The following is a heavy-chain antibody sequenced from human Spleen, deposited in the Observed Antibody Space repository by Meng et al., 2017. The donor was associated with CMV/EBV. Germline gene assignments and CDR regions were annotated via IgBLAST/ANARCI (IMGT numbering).Heavy chain of an antibody. CDR3: AGGSAGYYYGSGSYYNAFDY. CDR1: FSSYS. J-gene: IGHJ4*02. D-gene: IGHD3-10*01. CDR2: ISSSSSYI. Sequence: FSSYSMNGVRQAQGKGLEWVSSISSSSSYIYYADSVKGRFTISRDNAKNSLYLQMNSLRAEDTAVYYCAGGSAGYYYGSGSYYNAFDYWGQGTLVTVSS. V-gene: IGHV3-21*01.